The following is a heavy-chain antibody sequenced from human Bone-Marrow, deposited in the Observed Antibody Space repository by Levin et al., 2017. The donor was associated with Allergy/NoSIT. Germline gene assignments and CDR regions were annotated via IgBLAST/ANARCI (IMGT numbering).Heavy chain of an antibody. CDR1: GYPFTSSD. J-gene: IGHJ4*02. Sequence: SCKASGYPFTSSDINWVRQAPGQGLEWMGWMKPNSGNTGYAQKFQGRVTMTRDTSISTAYMELSSLRSEDTAMYYCARGGYSGYDFAAHWGQGTLVTVSS. CDR2: MKPNSGNT. D-gene: IGHD5-12*01. CDR3: ARGGYSGYDFAAH. V-gene: IGHV1-8*01.